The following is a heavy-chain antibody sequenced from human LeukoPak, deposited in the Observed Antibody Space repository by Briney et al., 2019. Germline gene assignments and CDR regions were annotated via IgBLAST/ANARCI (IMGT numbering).Heavy chain of an antibody. CDR2: IYYSGST. CDR3: ARSLPKAGTRANHQRAPFDP. J-gene: IGHJ5*02. V-gene: IGHV4-39*01. CDR1: GGSISSYY. Sequence: PSETLSLTCTVSGGSISSYYWGWIRQPPGKGLEWIGSIYYSGSTYYNPSLKSRVTISVDTSKNQFSLKLSSVTAADTAVYYCARSLPKAGTRANHQRAPFDPWGQGTLVTVSS. D-gene: IGHD6-13*01.